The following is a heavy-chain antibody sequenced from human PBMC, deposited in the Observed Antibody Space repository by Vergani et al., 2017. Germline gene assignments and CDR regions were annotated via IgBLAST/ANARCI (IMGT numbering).Heavy chain of an antibody. J-gene: IGHJ4*02. CDR1: GGSISSSSYY. CDR3: ARDRTDVTYYDLWSGYLEEFDY. D-gene: IGHD3-3*01. V-gene: IGHV4-39*07. CDR2: IYYRGST. Sequence: QLQLQESGPGLVKPSETLSLTCTVSGGSISSSSYYWGWIRQPPGKGLEWIGSIYYRGSTYYNPSLKSRVTISVDTSKNQFSLKLSSVTSADTAVYYCARDRTDVTYYDLWSGYLEEFDYWGQGTLVTVSS.